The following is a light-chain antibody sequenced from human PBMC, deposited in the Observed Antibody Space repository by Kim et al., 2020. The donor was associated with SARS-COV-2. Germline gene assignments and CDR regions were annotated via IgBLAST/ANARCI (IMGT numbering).Light chain of an antibody. V-gene: IGLV3-1*01. J-gene: IGLJ2*01. CDR2: QDS. CDR1: KLGDKY. Sequence: SYELTQPPSVSVSPGQTASITCSGDKLGDKYACWYQQKPGQSPVLVIYQDSKRPSGIPERFSGSNSGNTATLTISGTQAMDEADYSCQAWDSRTVVFGGGTKVTVL. CDR3: QAWDSRTVV.